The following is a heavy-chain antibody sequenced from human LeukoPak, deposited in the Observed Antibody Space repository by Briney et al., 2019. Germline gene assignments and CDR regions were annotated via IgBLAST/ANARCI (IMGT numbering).Heavy chain of an antibody. J-gene: IGHJ4*02. CDR2: IRYDGSNK. Sequence: GGSLRLSCAASGFTFSSYGMHWVRQAPGKGLEWVAFIRYDGSNKDYADSVKGRFTVSRDNSKNTLYLQMNSLRAEDTAVYYCAKELGGYYYDSSGSMEDYFDYWGQGTLVTVSS. V-gene: IGHV3-30*02. D-gene: IGHD3-22*01. CDR3: AKELGGYYYDSSGSMEDYFDY. CDR1: GFTFSSYG.